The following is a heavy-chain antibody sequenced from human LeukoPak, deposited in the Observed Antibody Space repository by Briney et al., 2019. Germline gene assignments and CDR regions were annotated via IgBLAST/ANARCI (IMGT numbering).Heavy chain of an antibody. J-gene: IGHJ4*02. Sequence: PSETLSLTCSVSGGSVSNSTYYWGWIRQPPGKGLEWIGYIYHSGSTNYNPSLKSRVTISADTSKNQLSLKLSSVTAADTAVYFCARLLRGFFDYWGQATLVTVSS. V-gene: IGHV4-61*01. CDR3: ARLLRGFFDY. CDR2: IYHSGST. D-gene: IGHD4-23*01. CDR1: GGSVSNSTYY.